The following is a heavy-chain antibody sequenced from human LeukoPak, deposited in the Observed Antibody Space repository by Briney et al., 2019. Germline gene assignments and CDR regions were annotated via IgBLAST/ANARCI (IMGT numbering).Heavy chain of an antibody. V-gene: IGHV4-34*01. Sequence: SETLSLTCAVYGGSFSGYYWSWIRQPPGKGLEWIGEINHSGSTNYNPSLKSRVTISVDTSKNQFSLKLSSVTAADTAVYYCARGRGTAARMLHFDYWGQGTLVTVSS. CDR1: GGSFSGYY. D-gene: IGHD6-6*01. J-gene: IGHJ4*02. CDR2: INHSGST. CDR3: ARGRGTAARMLHFDY.